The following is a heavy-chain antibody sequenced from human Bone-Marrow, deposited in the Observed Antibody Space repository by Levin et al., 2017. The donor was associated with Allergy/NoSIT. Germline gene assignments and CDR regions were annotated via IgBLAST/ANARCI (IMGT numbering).Heavy chain of an antibody. CDR2: INHSGST. CDR1: GGSFSGYY. V-gene: IGHV4-34*01. Sequence: NASETLSLTCAVYGGSFSGYYWSWIRQPPGKGLEWIGEINHSGSTNYNPSLKSRVTISVDTSKNQFSLKLSSVTAADTAVYYCARGLLLLWFERINWFEPWGQGTLVTVSS. J-gene: IGHJ5*02. CDR3: ARGLLLLWFERINWFEP. D-gene: IGHD3-10*01.